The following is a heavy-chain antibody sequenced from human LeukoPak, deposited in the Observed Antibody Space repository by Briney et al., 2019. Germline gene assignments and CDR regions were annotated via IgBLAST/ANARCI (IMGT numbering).Heavy chain of an antibody. J-gene: IGHJ5*02. CDR2: MNPNSGNT. CDR1: GYTFTSYD. CDR3: ARGRGSTMVRGVIPNRFDP. Sequence: ASVKVSCKASGYTFTSYDINWVRQATGQGLEWMGWMNPNSGNTGYAQKFQGRVTMTRNTSISTAYMELSSLRSEDTAVYYCARGRGSTMVRGVIPNRFDPWGQGTLVTVSS. D-gene: IGHD3-10*01. V-gene: IGHV1-8*01.